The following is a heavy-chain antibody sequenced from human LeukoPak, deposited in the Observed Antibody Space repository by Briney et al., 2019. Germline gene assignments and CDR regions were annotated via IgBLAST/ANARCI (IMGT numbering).Heavy chain of an antibody. CDR2: FDPEDGET. CDR1: GGTFSSYA. CDR3: ATDVAGLGSYYFDY. Sequence: ASVKVSCKASGGTFSSYAISWVRQAPGQGLEWMGGFDPEDGETIYAQKFQGRVTMTEDTSTDTAYMELSSLRSEDTAVYYCATDVAGLGSYYFDYWGQGTLVTVSS. J-gene: IGHJ4*02. D-gene: IGHD1-26*01. V-gene: IGHV1-24*01.